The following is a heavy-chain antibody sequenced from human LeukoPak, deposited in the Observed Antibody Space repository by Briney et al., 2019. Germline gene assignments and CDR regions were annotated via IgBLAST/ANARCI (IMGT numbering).Heavy chain of an antibody. J-gene: IGHJ4*02. CDR2: INHSGST. D-gene: IGHD3-9*01. CDR3: ARGPYLRYFDWLPYDY. CDR1: GGSFSGYY. Sequence: SETLSLTCAVYGGSFSGYYWSWIRQPPGKGLEWIGEINHSGSTNYNPSLKSRVTISVDTSKNQFSLKLSSVTAADTAVYYCARGPYLRYFDWLPYDYWGQGTLVTVSS. V-gene: IGHV4-34*01.